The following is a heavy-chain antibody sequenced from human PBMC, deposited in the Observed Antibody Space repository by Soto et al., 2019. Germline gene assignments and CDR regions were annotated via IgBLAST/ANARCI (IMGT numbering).Heavy chain of an antibody. CDR2: INTNGVNT. CDR3: ARGRVEDSSGWATYFNY. J-gene: IGHJ4*02. CDR1: GFTFSGYS. V-gene: IGHV3-64*01. D-gene: IGHD6-19*01. Sequence: EVQLVESGGGLVQPGGSLRLSCAASGFTFSGYSMFWVRQAPGKGLEYVSAINTNGVNTFYAKSVKGRFTISRDNSKNTMYLQMGRLRAEDIAVYYCARGRVEDSSGWATYFNYWGQGTLVTVSS.